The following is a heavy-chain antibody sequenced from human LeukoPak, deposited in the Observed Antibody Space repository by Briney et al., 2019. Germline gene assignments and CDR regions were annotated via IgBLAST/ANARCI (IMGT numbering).Heavy chain of an antibody. V-gene: IGHV3-7*03. CDR3: AKDTYDILTGYAFDI. CDR2: IKQDGSEK. CDR1: GFTFSSYW. D-gene: IGHD3-9*01. J-gene: IGHJ3*02. Sequence: GSLRLSCAASGFTFSSYWLSWVRQAPGKGLECVANIKQDGSEKYYVDSVKGRFTISTDNAKNSLYLQMNSLRAEDMALYYCAKDTYDILTGYAFDIWGQGTMVTVSS.